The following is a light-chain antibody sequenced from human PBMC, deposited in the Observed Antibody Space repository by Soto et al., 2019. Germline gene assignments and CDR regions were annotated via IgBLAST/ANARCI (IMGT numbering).Light chain of an antibody. Sequence: QSALTQPASVSGSPGQSITISCTGTSSDVGNYNLVSWYQQHPGKAPKLMIYEGSKRPSGVSNRFSGSKSGNTASLTISGLQDEDEADYHCCSYAGSSTFVFGSGTKLTVL. CDR2: EGS. CDR1: SSDVGNYNL. CDR3: CSYAGSSTFV. V-gene: IGLV2-23*01. J-gene: IGLJ1*01.